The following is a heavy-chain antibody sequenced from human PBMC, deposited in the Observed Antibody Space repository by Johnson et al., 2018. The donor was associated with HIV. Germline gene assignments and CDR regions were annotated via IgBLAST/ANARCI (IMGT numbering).Heavy chain of an antibody. D-gene: IGHD5-24*01. J-gene: IGHJ3*01. CDR1: GITFSSYA. V-gene: IGHV3-33*08. CDR2: IRYDGSNK. CDR3: AREMAWEDAFDV. Sequence: QVQLVESGGGVVQHGRSLRLSCAASGITFSSYAMHWVRQAPGKGLEWVAFIRYDGSNKYYAESVKGRFTISRDKPKNSLHLQMNSLGAEDTAVYFCAREMAWEDAFDVWGQGTMVTVSS.